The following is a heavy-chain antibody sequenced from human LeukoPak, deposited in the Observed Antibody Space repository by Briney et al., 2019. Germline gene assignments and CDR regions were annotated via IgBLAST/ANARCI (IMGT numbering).Heavy chain of an antibody. D-gene: IGHD6-13*01. V-gene: IGHV1-69*05. CDR1: GGTFSSYA. J-gene: IGHJ6*03. Sequence: SVKVSCKASGGTFSSYAISWVRQAPGQGLEWMGGIIPIFGTANYAQKFQGRVTITTDESTSTAYMELSSLRSEDTAVYYCERERASAAGYYMDVWGKGTTGTVSS. CDR3: ERERASAAGYYMDV. CDR2: IIPIFGTA.